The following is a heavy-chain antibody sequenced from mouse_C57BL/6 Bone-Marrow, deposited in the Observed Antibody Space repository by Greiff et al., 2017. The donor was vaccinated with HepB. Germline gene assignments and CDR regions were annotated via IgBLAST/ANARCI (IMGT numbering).Heavy chain of an antibody. Sequence: VQLQQSGPELVKPGASVKIPCKASGYTFTDYNMDWVKQSHGKSLEWIGDINPNNGGTIYNQKFKGKATLTVDKSSSTAYMELRSLTSEDTAAYYCARSGITTVKGFAYWGQGTLVTVSA. CDR1: GYTFTDYN. D-gene: IGHD1-1*01. J-gene: IGHJ3*01. CDR2: INPNNGGT. CDR3: ARSGITTVKGFAY. V-gene: IGHV1-18*01.